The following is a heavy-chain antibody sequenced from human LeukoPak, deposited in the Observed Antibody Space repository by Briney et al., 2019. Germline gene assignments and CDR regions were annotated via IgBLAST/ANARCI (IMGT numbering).Heavy chain of an antibody. CDR3: AKAGHGDGLGY. D-gene: IGHD4-17*01. CDR2: ISYDGSNK. J-gene: IGHJ4*02. V-gene: IGHV3-30*18. Sequence: GGSLRLSCAASGFTFSSYSMNWVRRAPGKGLEWVAVISYDGSNKYYADSVKGRFTISRDNSKNTLYLQMNSLRAEDTAVYYCAKAGHGDGLGYWGQGTLVTVSS. CDR1: GFTFSSYS.